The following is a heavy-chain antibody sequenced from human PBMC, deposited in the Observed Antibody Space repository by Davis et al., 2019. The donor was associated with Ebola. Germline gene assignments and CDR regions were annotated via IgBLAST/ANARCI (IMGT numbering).Heavy chain of an antibody. V-gene: IGHV3-30-3*01. CDR3: AKDKAPYYYYGMDV. Sequence: PGGSLRLSCAASGFTFSSYALHWVRQAPGKGLEWVGFISFDGTTKYNGDSVKGRFTISRDDSKNTVYLQMNSLRGEDAAVYYCAKDKAPYYYYGMDVWGQGTTVTVSS. J-gene: IGHJ6*02. CDR1: GFTFSSYA. CDR2: ISFDGTTK.